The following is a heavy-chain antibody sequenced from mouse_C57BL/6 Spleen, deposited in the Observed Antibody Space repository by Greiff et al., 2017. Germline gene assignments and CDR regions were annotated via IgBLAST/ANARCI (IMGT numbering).Heavy chain of an antibody. D-gene: IGHD2-2*01. CDR3: ARSGLTGYDFDY. CDR2: IDPSDSYT. CDR1: GYTFTRYW. J-gene: IGHJ2*01. V-gene: IGHV1-50*01. Sequence: QLQQPGAELVKPGASVKLSCKASGYTFTRYWMQWVKKRPGQDLEWIGEIDPSDSYTNTNHKFKGKDTLTVYTTSSTAYMQLSSLTSEDSAVYYCARSGLTGYDFDYWGQGTTLTVSS.